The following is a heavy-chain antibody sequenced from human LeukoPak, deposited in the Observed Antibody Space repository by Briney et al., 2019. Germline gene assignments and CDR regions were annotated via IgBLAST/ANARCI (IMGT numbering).Heavy chain of an antibody. J-gene: IGHJ4*02. CDR1: GFIFSNYW. V-gene: IGHV3-7*03. D-gene: IGHD2-2*01. Sequence: PGGSLRLSCAASGFIFSNYWMSWVRQAPGRGLEWVANIKQDGSEKYYVDSVKGRFTISRDNAKNSVYLQMNSLRAEDTAVYYCARGEYQLPGDSWGQGTLVTVSS. CDR3: ARGEYQLPGDS. CDR2: IKQDGSEK.